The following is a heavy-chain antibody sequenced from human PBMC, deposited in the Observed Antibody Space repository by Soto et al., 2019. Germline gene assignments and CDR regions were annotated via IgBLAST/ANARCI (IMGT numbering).Heavy chain of an antibody. CDR1: GYSFSSYG. Sequence: QVQLVQSGGEVKKPGASVKVSCKASGYSFSSYGISWVRQAPGQGPEWMGWISANNGNTKYVRKVQGRVTITTDTSTNTAYMALRSLRSDDTAVYYCARDRPYFEFWSGYYGFDHWGQGTLVTVSS. J-gene: IGHJ4*02. D-gene: IGHD3-3*01. CDR2: ISANNGNT. V-gene: IGHV1-18*04. CDR3: ARDRPYFEFWSGYYGFDH.